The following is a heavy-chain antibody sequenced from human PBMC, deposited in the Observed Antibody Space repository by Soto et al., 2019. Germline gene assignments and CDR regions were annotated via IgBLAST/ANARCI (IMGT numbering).Heavy chain of an antibody. Sequence: ASVKVSCKDSRYSFPHYAIYWLRQAPGQRLEWMGWINAGNGKTKYSQNFQGRVTITRDTTASIVYMEVNSLRSEDTALYYCGRGVGVTTTADNYFDSWGKATLVTVSS. J-gene: IGHJ4*02. V-gene: IGHV1-3*01. CDR1: RYSFPHYA. CDR3: GRGVGVTTTADNYFDS. D-gene: IGHD2-21*02. CDR2: INAGNGKT.